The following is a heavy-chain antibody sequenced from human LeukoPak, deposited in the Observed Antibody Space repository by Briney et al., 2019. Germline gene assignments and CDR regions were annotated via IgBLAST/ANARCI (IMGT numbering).Heavy chain of an antibody. CDR1: GGSISSSNW. V-gene: IGHV4-4*02. Sequence: SETLSLTCAVSGGSISSSNWWSWVRQPPGKGLEWIGEIYHSGSTNYNPSLKSRVTISVDKSKNQFSLKLSPVTAADTAVYYCAREGWYSGSLFDYWGQGTLVTVSS. D-gene: IGHD1-26*01. J-gene: IGHJ4*02. CDR3: AREGWYSGSLFDY. CDR2: IYHSGST.